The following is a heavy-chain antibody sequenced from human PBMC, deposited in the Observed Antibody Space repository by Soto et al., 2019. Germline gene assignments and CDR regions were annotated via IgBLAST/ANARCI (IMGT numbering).Heavy chain of an antibody. V-gene: IGHV4-30-2*01. CDR2: IYHSGTT. Sequence: SETLSLTCAVSGGSVSAAGYSWSWIRQPPGGGLEWIGYIYHSGTTLYNPSLKTRLTISLDRSNNRFSLTLTSMTAADTAVYYCARAQFYSGSGDYYNPMCDPWGQGTQVTVSS. D-gene: IGHD3-10*01. J-gene: IGHJ5*02. CDR3: ARAQFYSGSGDYYNPMCDP. CDR1: GGSVSAAGYS.